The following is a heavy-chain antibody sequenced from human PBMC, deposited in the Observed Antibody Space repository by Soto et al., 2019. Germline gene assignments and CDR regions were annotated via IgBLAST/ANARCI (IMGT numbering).Heavy chain of an antibody. V-gene: IGHV4-34*01. CDR2: INDSGST. Sequence: PSETLSLTCAAYGGSFSGYRWGWIRQPPGKGLEWIGEINDSGSTNYNPSLKSRVTISMDSSKKHFSLMLTSVTAADTGMYFCARSYLWLSFDSWGQGTLVTVSS. D-gene: IGHD5-18*01. CDR1: GGSFSGYR. CDR3: ARSYLWLSFDS. J-gene: IGHJ4*02.